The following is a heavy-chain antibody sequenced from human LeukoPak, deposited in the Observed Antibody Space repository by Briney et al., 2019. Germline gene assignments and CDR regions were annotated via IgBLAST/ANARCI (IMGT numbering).Heavy chain of an antibody. D-gene: IGHD3-16*01. V-gene: IGHV4-59*12. CDR1: GDSITSYY. CDR3: ARLGALHDAFDV. J-gene: IGHJ3*01. CDR2: IHYSGST. Sequence: PSETLSLTCTVSGDSITSYYWSWIRQPPGKGLGWIGNIHYSGSTKYNPSLKSRVTISVDTSKNQFSLRVTSLTAADTAVYYCARLGALHDAFDVWGQGTLVTVSS.